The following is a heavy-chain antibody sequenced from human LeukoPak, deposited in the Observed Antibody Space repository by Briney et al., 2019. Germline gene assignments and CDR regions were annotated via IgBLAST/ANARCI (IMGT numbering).Heavy chain of an antibody. D-gene: IGHD3-22*01. CDR2: IYYSGSS. CDR3: ARERPYYDSSGYTFDY. Sequence: SETLSLTCTVSGGSISNYYWSWIRQSPEKGLEWIGYIYYSGSSNYNPSLKSRVTISVDTSKNQFSLNLTSVTAADTAVYYCARERPYYDSSGYTFDYWGQGTLVTVSS. CDR1: GGSISNYY. J-gene: IGHJ4*02. V-gene: IGHV4-59*01.